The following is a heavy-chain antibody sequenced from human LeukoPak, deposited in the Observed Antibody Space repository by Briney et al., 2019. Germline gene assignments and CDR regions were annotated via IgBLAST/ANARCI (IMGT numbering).Heavy chain of an antibody. Sequence: GGSLRLSCAASGFTFSSYGMTWVRQAPGEGLDWVSAISGSGGSTYYADSVKGRSTISRDNSKNTLYLQMNSLRAEDTAVYYCAKFGLAGSGRYHDAFDIWGQGTMVTVSS. CDR2: ISGSGGST. CDR3: AKFGLAGSGRYHDAFDI. V-gene: IGHV3-23*01. D-gene: IGHD3-10*01. J-gene: IGHJ3*02. CDR1: GFTFSSYG.